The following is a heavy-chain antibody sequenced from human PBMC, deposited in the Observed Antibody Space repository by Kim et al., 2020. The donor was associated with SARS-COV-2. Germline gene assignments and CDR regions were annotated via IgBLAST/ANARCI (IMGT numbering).Heavy chain of an antibody. CDR3: ARGEFYYDSSGLKQYYFDY. CDR2: IYYSGST. V-gene: IGHV4-31*03. Sequence: TLSLTCTVSGGSISSGGYYWSWIRQHPGKGLEWIGYIYYSGSTYYNPSLKSRVTISVDTSKNQFSLKLSSVTAADTAVYHCARGEFYYDSSGLKQYYFDYWGQGTLVTVSS. D-gene: IGHD3-22*01. CDR1: GGSISSGGYY. J-gene: IGHJ4*02.